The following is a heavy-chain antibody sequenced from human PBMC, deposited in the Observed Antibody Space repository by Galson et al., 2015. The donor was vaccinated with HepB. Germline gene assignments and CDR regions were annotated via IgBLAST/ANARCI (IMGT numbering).Heavy chain of an antibody. V-gene: IGHV1-69*13. CDR1: GGTFSSYA. Sequence: SVKVSCKASGGTFSSYAISWVRQAPGQGLEWMGGIIPIFGTANYAQKFQGRVTITADESTSTAYMELSSLRSEDTAVYYCAREEVGRWYFDLWGRGTLVTVSS. J-gene: IGHJ2*01. D-gene: IGHD1-26*01. CDR3: AREEVGRWYFDL. CDR2: IIPIFGTA.